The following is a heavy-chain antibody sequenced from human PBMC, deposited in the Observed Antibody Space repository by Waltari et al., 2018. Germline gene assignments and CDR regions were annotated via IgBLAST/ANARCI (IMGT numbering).Heavy chain of an antibody. Sequence: EVQLLESGGGLVQPGGSLRLSCAASGFTFSSYAMSWVRQAPGKGLEWVSAISGSGGSTYYADAVKGRFTISRDNSKKTLYLQMNSLRAEDTAVYYCAKDLWKTGYSSGWYDYYYYYGMDVWGQGTTVTVSS. V-gene: IGHV3-23*01. CDR1: GFTFSSYA. D-gene: IGHD6-19*01. CDR3: AKDLWKTGYSSGWYDYYYYYGMDV. CDR2: ISGSGGST. J-gene: IGHJ6*02.